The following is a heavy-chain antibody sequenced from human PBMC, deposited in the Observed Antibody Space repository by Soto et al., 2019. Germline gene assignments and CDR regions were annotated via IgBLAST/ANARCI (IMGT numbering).Heavy chain of an antibody. CDR1: GFTVSSYA. Sequence: GGSLRLSCAASGFTVSSYARSWVRQAPGKGLEWVSAISGSGGSTYYADSVKGRFTISRDNSKNTLYLQMNSLRAEDTAVYYCAALGLYYYDSSGLDYWGQGTLVTVSS. CDR3: AALGLYYYDSSGLDY. V-gene: IGHV3-23*01. D-gene: IGHD3-22*01. J-gene: IGHJ4*02. CDR2: ISGSGGST.